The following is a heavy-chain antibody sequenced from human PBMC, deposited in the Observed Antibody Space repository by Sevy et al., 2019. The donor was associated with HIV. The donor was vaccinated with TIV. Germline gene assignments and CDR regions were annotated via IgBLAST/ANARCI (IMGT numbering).Heavy chain of an antibody. CDR2: INSGCST. CDR1: GFTVSSSY. CDR3: ARGRGVFGAVAINWFDP. Sequence: GGSLRLSCAASGFTVSSSYMTWVRQPPGKGLEWVSVINSGCSTYYADYVKGRFTISRDNSKNTLYLQMNNLRADDTAVYYCARGRGVFGAVAINWFDPWGQGALVTVSS. J-gene: IGHJ5*02. D-gene: IGHD3-3*01. V-gene: IGHV3-53*01.